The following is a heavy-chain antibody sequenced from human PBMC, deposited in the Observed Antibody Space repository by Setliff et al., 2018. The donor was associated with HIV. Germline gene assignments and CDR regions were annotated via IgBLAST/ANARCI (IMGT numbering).Heavy chain of an antibody. CDR1: GYSITSVYY. CDR3: ARLHIRFRSQDWAAVDV. CDR2: IYHNGST. J-gene: IGHJ6*02. D-gene: IGHD3-3*01. V-gene: IGHV4-38-2*01. Sequence: PSETLSLTCAVSGYSITSVYYWGWIRQPPGKGLEWIGSIYHNGSTYYNPSLKSRASILVDISKNQFSLKLSSVTAADTAVYYCARLHIRFRSQDWAAVDVWGQGTTVTVSS.